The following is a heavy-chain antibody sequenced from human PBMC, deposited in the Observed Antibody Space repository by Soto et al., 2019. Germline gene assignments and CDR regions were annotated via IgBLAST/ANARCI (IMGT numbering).Heavy chain of an antibody. V-gene: IGHV3-23*01. CDR2: ISGSGDGT. J-gene: IGHJ4*02. CDR3: AGPGYSSQDY. Sequence: HPGGSLRLSCAASGFTFSSFALSWVRQAPGKGLEWVSAISGSGDGTDYAASVKGRFTISRDNSKNTLYLQMNSLRAEDTAVYYCAGPGYSSQDYWGQGALVTVSS. D-gene: IGHD5-18*01. CDR1: GFTFSSFA.